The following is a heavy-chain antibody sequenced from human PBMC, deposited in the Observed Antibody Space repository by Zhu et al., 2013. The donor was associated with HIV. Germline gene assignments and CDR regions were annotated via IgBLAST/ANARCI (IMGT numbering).Heavy chain of an antibody. CDR3: AQSGRGYSYGYAINDY. CDR2: IIPIFGTA. CDR1: GGTFSSYA. J-gene: IGHJ4*02. Sequence: QVQLVQSGAEVKKPGSSVKVSCKASGGTFSSYAISWVRQAPGQGLEWMGGIIPIFGTANYAQKFQGRVTITADESTSTAYMELSSLRSEDTAVYYCAQSGRGYSYGYAINDYWGQGTLVTVSS. D-gene: IGHD5-18*01. V-gene: IGHV1-69*01.